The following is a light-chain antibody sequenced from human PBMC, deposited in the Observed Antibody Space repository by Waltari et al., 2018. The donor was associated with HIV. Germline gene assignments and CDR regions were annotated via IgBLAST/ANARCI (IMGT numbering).Light chain of an antibody. CDR3: QSYDSRLSGSV. CDR1: KANIGAGHN. V-gene: IGLV1-40*01. Sequence: QSVLRQPPSVSGAPGQRVTISCTGSKANIGAGHNVHRYQPLPGTAPNLLNYDNTNRPSGVPDRFSGSKSGTSTSLAIAGLQADDEADYYCQSYDSRLSGSVFGGGTKLTVL. J-gene: IGLJ3*02. CDR2: DNT.